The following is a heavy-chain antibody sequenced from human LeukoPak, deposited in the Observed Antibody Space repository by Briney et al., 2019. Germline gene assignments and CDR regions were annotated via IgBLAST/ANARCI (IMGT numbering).Heavy chain of an antibody. CDR3: TSGSYSFYYMDV. Sequence: PSETLSLTCSVSIGSISSYYWSWIRQPPGKGLEWIGYIHYSGSTNYNPSLKSRVTISVDTSKNQFSLKLSSVTAADTAVYYCTSGSYSFYYMDVWGKGTTVTVSS. V-gene: IGHV4-59*01. CDR1: IGSISSYY. D-gene: IGHD1-26*01. CDR2: IHYSGST. J-gene: IGHJ6*03.